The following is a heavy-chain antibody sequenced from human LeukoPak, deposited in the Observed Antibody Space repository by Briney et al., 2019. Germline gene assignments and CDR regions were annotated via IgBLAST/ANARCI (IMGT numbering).Heavy chain of an antibody. CDR1: GFTFSNYV. Sequence: GGSLRLSCAASGFTFSNYVVSWVRQAPRKGLEWVSLIGSSGVNTYYADSVKGRFTISRDKSKNTLYLQMNSLRVDDTAVYYCAKNEGAGYCSGGSCPWGMDVWGQGTTVTVSS. J-gene: IGHJ6*02. D-gene: IGHD2-15*01. V-gene: IGHV3-23*01. CDR2: IGSSGVNT. CDR3: AKNEGAGYCSGGSCPWGMDV.